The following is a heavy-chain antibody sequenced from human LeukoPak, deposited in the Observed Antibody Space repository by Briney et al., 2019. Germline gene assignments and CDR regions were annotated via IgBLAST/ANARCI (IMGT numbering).Heavy chain of an antibody. CDR1: GFTFSTYA. V-gene: IGHV3-23*01. J-gene: IGHJ5*02. Sequence: GGSLRLSCVASGFTFSTYAMSWVRQAPGKGLEWVSVISSSGSSTYYADSVKGRFTISRDTSKNTLYLQINSLRVEDTAVYYCIVFGDSNHWGQGTLVTVSS. D-gene: IGHD4-17*01. CDR3: IVFGDSNH. CDR2: ISSSGSST.